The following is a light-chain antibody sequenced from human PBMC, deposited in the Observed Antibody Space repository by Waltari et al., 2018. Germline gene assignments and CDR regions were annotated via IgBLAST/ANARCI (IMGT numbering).Light chain of an antibody. CDR1: SSNIGSNT. V-gene: IGLV1-44*01. CDR2: SNN. CDR3: AAWDDSLNGFV. Sequence: QSVLTQPPSASGTPGQRVIISCSGSSSNIGSNTVNWYQQLPGTAPKVLVYSNNQRPSGVPARFSGSNSAPSASLAVSWLQSEDEADYYCAAWDDSLNGFVFGTGTRFTVL. J-gene: IGLJ1*01.